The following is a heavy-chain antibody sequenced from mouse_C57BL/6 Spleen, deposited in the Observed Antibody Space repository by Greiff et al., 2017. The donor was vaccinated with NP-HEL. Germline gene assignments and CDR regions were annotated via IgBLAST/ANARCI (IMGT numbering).Heavy chain of an antibody. CDR1: GYAFGSSW. Sequence: VQLQQSGPELVKPGASVKISCKASGYAFGSSWMNWVKQRPGKGLEWIGRIYPGDGDTNYNGKFKGKATLTADKSSSTAYMQLSSLTSEDSAVYFCARKGDYYGSSHYFDYWGQGTTLTVSS. J-gene: IGHJ2*01. CDR3: ARKGDYYGSSHYFDY. CDR2: IYPGDGDT. V-gene: IGHV1-82*01. D-gene: IGHD1-1*01.